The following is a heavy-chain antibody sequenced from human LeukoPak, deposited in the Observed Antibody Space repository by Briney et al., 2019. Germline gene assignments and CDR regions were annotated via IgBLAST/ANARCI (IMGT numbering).Heavy chain of an antibody. CDR3: ARDLGGWFGELFGMDV. CDR1: GFTFSSYW. V-gene: IGHV3-7*01. CDR2: IKQDGSEK. J-gene: IGHJ6*04. D-gene: IGHD3-10*01. Sequence: PGGSLRLSCAASGFTFSSYWMSWVRQAPGKGLEWVANIKQDGSEKYYVDSVKGRFTISRDNAKNSLYLQMNSLRAEDTAVYYCARDLGGWFGELFGMDVWGKGTTVTVSP.